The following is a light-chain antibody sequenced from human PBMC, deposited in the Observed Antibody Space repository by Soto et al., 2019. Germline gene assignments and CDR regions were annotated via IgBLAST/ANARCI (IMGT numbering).Light chain of an antibody. Sequence: EIVLTQSPGTLSLSPGDRATLSCRASQSVSTNYLAWYQQNLGQAPRLLIYGASSRLTGIPDRFSGNGSGTRCTLPISGLEPEDFAVFYCHQYGRTPFTFGPGNKVDI. CDR3: HQYGRTPFT. J-gene: IGKJ3*01. CDR2: GAS. V-gene: IGKV3-20*01. CDR1: QSVSTNY.